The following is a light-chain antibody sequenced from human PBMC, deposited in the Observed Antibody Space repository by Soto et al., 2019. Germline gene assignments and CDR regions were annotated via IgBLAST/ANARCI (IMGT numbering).Light chain of an antibody. CDR2: KAS. CDR1: QSISSW. Sequence: DIQMSQSASTLSASVGDRVTITCRASQSISSWLAWYQQKPGKAPKLLIYKASSLESGVPSRFSGSGSGTEFTLTISSLQPDDFATYYCQQYNSLWTFGQGTKVDI. V-gene: IGKV1-5*03. CDR3: QQYNSLWT. J-gene: IGKJ1*01.